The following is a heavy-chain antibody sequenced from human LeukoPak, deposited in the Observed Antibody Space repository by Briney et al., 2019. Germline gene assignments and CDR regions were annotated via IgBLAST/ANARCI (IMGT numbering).Heavy chain of an antibody. CDR2: INPNSGGT. CDR3: ARDRTPTYYYDSSGYPSGY. CDR1: GYTFTGYY. D-gene: IGHD3-22*01. V-gene: IGHV1-2*02. Sequence: ASVKVSCKASGYTFTGYYMHWVRQAPGQGLEWMGWINPNSGGTNYAQKFQGRVTMTRDTSISTAYMELSRLRSDDTAVYYCARDRTPTYYYDSSGYPSGYWGQGTLVTVSS. J-gene: IGHJ4*02.